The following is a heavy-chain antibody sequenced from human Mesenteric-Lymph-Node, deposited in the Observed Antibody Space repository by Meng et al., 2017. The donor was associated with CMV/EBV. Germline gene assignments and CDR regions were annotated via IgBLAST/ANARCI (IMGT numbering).Heavy chain of an antibody. J-gene: IGHJ6*02. CDR2: ISSSSSYI. V-gene: IGHV3-21*01. CDR3: ARDLTVLLWFGELFWGGMDV. D-gene: IGHD3-10*01. CDR1: GFTFSSYS. Sequence: GESLKISCAASGFTFSSYSMNWVRQAPGKGLEWVSSISSSSSYIYYADSVKGRFTISRDNAKNSLYLQMNSLRAEDTAVYYCARDLTVLLWFGELFWGGMDVWGQGTTVTVSS.